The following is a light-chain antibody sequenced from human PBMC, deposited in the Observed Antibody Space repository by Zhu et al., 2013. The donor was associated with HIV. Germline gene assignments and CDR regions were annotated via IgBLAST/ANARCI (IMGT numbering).Light chain of an antibody. J-gene: IGKJ5*01. CDR2: KAS. V-gene: IGKV1-5*03. CDR1: QSIGHW. Sequence: DIQMTQSPSTLSASIGDRVTITCRASQSIGHWLAWYQKTPGKAPKVLIYKASTLESGVPSRFSGSGSGTEFTLTISCLQSEDFATYYCQQYYSYPITFGQGTRLEIK. CDR3: QQYYSYPIT.